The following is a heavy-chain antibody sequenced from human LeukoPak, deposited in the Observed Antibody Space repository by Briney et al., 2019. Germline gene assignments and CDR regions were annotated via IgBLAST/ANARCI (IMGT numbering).Heavy chain of an antibody. CDR3: ARDLFPATSSYYYYYGMDV. J-gene: IGHJ6*02. Sequence: GGSLRLSCAASGFTFSSYWMSWVRQAPGKGLEWVANIKQDGSEKYYVDSVKGRFTISRDNAKNSLYLQMNSLRAEDTAVYYCARDLFPATSSYYYYYGMDVWGQGTTVTVSS. V-gene: IGHV3-7*01. CDR1: GFTFSSYW. CDR2: IKQDGSEK. D-gene: IGHD2-21*01.